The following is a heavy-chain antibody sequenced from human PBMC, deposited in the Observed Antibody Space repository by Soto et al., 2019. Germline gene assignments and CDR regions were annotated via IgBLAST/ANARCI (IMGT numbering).Heavy chain of an antibody. V-gene: IGHV1-18*01. J-gene: IGHJ4*02. CDR3: ARIITYYYDSSGYFDY. CDR1: GYTFTSYG. CDR2: ISAYNGNT. D-gene: IGHD3-22*01. Sequence: QVPLVQSGAEVKKPGASVKVSCKASGYTFTSYGISWVRQAPGQGLEWTGWISAYNGNTNYAQKLQGRVTMTTDTSTSTAYMELRSLRSDDTAVYYCARIITYYYDSSGYFDYWGQGTLVTVSS.